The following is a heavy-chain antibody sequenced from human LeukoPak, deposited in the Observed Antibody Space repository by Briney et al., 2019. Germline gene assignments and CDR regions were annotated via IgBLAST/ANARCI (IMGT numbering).Heavy chain of an antibody. CDR3: ARDPSSIAALY. CDR1: GFTVSSNY. V-gene: IGHV3-66*02. Sequence: PGGSVRLSCAASGFTVSSNYMSWVRQAPGKGLEWVSVIYSGGSTYYADSVKGRFTISRDNSKNTLYLQMNSLRAEDTAVYYRARDPSSIAALYWGQGTLVTVSS. J-gene: IGHJ4*02. D-gene: IGHD6-6*01. CDR2: IYSGGST.